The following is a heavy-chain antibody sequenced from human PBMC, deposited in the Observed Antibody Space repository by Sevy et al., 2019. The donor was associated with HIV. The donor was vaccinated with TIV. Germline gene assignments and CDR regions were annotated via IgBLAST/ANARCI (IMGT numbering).Heavy chain of an antibody. CDR3: TRSKDRGVIKTGYYFNY. Sequence: GGSLRLSCTASGFTFGDYAMSWFHQAPGKGLEGVGFIRREAYGGTTEYAASVKGRFTISKDDSKSIAYQQKNSLKTEDTAVYYCTRSKDRGVIKTGYYFNYWGQGTLVTVSS. J-gene: IGHJ4*02. CDR1: GFTFGDYA. D-gene: IGHD3-10*01. V-gene: IGHV3-49*03. CDR2: IRREAYGGTT.